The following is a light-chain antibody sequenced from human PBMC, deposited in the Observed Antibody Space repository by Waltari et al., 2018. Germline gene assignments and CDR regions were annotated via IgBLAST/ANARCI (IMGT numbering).Light chain of an antibody. V-gene: IGKV1-39*01. CDR2: AAS. CDR1: QNINSF. Sequence: DIQMTQSPSSLSASVGDRVTITCRASQNINSFLNWYQQKPGRAPKLPFYAASSLHSGVPSRFSGGGTGTDYTLTISSLQPEDFATYYCQQSYSTWTSGQGTKVEIK. J-gene: IGKJ1*01. CDR3: QQSYSTWT.